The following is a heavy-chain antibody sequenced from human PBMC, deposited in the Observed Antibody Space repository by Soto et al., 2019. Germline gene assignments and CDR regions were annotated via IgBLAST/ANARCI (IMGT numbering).Heavy chain of an antibody. J-gene: IGHJ6*02. Sequence: GESLKISCKGSGYSFTSYWLRWVRQMPGKGLEWMVRIDPSDSYTNYSPSFQGHVTISADKSISTAYLQWSSLKASDTATYYCASRGGDYYYYYYGMDVWGQGTTVTVSS. CDR3: ASRGGDYYYYYYGMDV. D-gene: IGHD4-17*01. V-gene: IGHV5-10-1*01. CDR1: GYSFTSYW. CDR2: IDPSDSYT.